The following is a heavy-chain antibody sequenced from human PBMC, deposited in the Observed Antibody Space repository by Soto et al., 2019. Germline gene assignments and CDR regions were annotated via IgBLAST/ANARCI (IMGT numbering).Heavy chain of an antibody. J-gene: IGHJ4*02. CDR1: GYTFTGQY. D-gene: IGHD3-10*01. V-gene: IGHV1-2*02. CDR2: INPNSGGT. Sequence: QIQLVQSGAEVKKPGASVNVSCKASGYTFTGQYIHWVRQAPGQGLEWMGWINPNSGGTTFAQKFQGRVTLTRDTSISTAYMELSRLKSDDTAMYYCARIDMVRGAEIDYWGQGTLVTVSS. CDR3: ARIDMVRGAEIDY.